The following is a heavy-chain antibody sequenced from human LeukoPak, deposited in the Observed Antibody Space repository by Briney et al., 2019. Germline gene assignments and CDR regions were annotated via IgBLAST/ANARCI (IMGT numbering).Heavy chain of an antibody. J-gene: IGHJ6*02. V-gene: IGHV1-69*04. Sequence: SVKVSCKASGGTFSSYAISWVRQAPGQGLEWMGRIIPILGIANYAQKFQGRVTITADKSTSTAYMELSSLRSEDTAVYYCARDRDGYRRGSNHYYYGMDVWGQGTTVTVSS. D-gene: IGHD5-24*01. CDR2: IIPILGIA. CDR3: ARDRDGYRRGSNHYYYGMDV. CDR1: GGTFSSYA.